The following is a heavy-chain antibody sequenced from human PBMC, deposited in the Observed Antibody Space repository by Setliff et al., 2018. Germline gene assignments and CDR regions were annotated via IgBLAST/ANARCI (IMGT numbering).Heavy chain of an antibody. J-gene: IGHJ3*02. CDR3: ARCHGALLYDAFDI. Sequence: AASVKVSCKASGYTFTSYTMHWVRQAPGQRLEWMGWINVDSGNTIYAQKFQGRVTMTEDTSTDTAFMELSSLRPEDTAVYYCARCHGALLYDAFDIWGQGTMVTVSS. V-gene: IGHV1-3*01. D-gene: IGHD4-17*01. CDR2: INVDSGNT. CDR1: GYTFTSYT.